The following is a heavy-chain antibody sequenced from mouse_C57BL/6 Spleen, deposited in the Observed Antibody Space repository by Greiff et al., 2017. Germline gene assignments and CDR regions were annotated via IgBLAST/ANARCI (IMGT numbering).Heavy chain of an antibody. CDR3: ARSYSNWFAY. Sequence: VHLVESGPELVKPGASVKISCKASGYAFSSSWMNWVKQRPGKGLEWIGRIYPGDGDTNYNGKFKGKATLTADKSSSTAYMQLSSLTSEDSAVYFCARSYSNWFAYWGQGTLVTVSA. D-gene: IGHD2-5*01. V-gene: IGHV1-82*01. CDR2: IYPGDGDT. J-gene: IGHJ3*01. CDR1: GYAFSSSW.